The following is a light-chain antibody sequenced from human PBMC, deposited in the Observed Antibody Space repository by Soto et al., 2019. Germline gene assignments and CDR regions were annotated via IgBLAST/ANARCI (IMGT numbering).Light chain of an antibody. J-gene: IGKJ5*01. V-gene: IGKV1-13*02. Sequence: AIQVTQSPSSLSASVGDRVTITCLASQDIRGALAWYQQKPGKPPKLLIYDVSTLENGVPSRFSGDSSGTQFTLTISGLQSEDFGTYYCQQFNSYPVTFGHGTRLDIK. CDR1: QDIRGA. CDR2: DVS. CDR3: QQFNSYPVT.